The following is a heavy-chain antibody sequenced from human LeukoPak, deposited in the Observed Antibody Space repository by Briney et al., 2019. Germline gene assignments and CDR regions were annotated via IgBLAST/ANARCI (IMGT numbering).Heavy chain of an antibody. J-gene: IGHJ4*02. Sequence: GGSLRLSCADSGFTFSSYGMHWVRQAPGKGLEWVAVISYDGSNKYYADSVKGRFTISRDNSKNTLYLQMNSLRAEDTAVYYCAKDSSRGGYSEYYDSSGYFDYWGQGTLVTVSS. D-gene: IGHD3-22*01. CDR2: ISYDGSNK. CDR1: GFTFSSYG. CDR3: AKDSSRGGYSEYYDSSGYFDY. V-gene: IGHV3-30*18.